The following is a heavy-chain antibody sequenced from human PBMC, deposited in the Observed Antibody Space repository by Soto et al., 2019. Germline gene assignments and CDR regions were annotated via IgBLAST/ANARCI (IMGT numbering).Heavy chain of an antibody. CDR2: MNPNSGNT. V-gene: IGHV1-8*01. CDR1: GYTFTSYD. D-gene: IGHD2-2*02. CDR3: ARGGRVVVPAAIYNY. J-gene: IGHJ4*02. Sequence: ASVKVSCKASGYTFTSYDINWVRQATGQGLEWMGWMNPNSGNTGYAQKFQGRVTMTRNTSISTAYMELSSLRSEDTAVYYCARGGRVVVPAAIYNYWGQGXLVTVSS.